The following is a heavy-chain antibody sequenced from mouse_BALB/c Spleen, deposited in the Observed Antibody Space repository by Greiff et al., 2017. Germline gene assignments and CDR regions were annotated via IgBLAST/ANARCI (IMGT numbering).Heavy chain of an antibody. CDR3: ARTPLGGGYWYFDV. V-gene: IGHV1S56*01. J-gene: IGHJ1*01. Sequence: VKLVESGPELVKPGALVKISCKASGYTFTSYDINWVKQRPGQGLEWIGWIYPGDGSTKYNEKFKGKATLTADKSSSTAYMQLSSLTSENSAVYFCARTPLGGGYWYFDVWGAGTTVTVSS. D-gene: IGHD3-3*01. CDR2: IYPGDGST. CDR1: GYTFTSYD.